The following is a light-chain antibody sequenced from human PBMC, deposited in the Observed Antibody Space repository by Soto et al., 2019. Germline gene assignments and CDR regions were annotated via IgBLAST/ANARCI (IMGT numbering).Light chain of an antibody. CDR2: GAS. CDR3: QHYHKWPPWT. J-gene: IGKJ1*01. CDR1: QSVSSSY. Sequence: EIVLTHSPGTLSLSPGARATLSCRASQSVSSSYLAWYQQKPGQAPRRLIYGASTRATGIPARFSGSGSGTDFTLTISSVQSEDFAVYYCQHYHKWPPWTFGQGTKVDIK. V-gene: IGKV3-15*01.